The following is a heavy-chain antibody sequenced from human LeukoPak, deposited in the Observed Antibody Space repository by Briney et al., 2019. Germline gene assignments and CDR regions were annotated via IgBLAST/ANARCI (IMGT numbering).Heavy chain of an antibody. J-gene: IGHJ3*02. CDR2: INPNSGGT. CDR3: ARQRSGWSYDAFDI. Sequence: ASVKVSCMASGYTFTGYHMHWVRQAPGQGLEWMGRINPNSGGTNYAQKFQGRVTMTRDTSISTAYMELSRLRSDDTAVYYCARQRSGWSYDAFDIWGQGTMVTVSS. CDR1: GYTFTGYH. V-gene: IGHV1-2*06. D-gene: IGHD6-19*01.